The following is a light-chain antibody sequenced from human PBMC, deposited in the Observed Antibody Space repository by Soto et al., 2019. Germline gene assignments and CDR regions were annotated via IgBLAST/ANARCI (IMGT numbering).Light chain of an antibody. CDR3: QQSLNVPFT. CDR1: QSISNY. Sequence: DIQMTQSPSSLSASVRDRVTITCRASQSISNYFNWYQQQPGKAPKLLIYTASRLQSGVPSRFSGSGSGTDFTLTISSLQAEDFATYYCQQSLNVPFTFGPGTKVEIK. J-gene: IGKJ3*01. CDR2: TAS. V-gene: IGKV1-39*01.